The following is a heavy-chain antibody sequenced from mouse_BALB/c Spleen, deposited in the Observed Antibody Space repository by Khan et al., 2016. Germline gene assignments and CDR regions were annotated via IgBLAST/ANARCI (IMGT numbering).Heavy chain of an antibody. J-gene: IGHJ2*01. CDR3: AREGITTVVAKGLDY. CDR1: GYAFTSYN. D-gene: IGHD1-1*01. CDR2: IDPYNGGT. Sequence: VQLQQSGPELVKPGASVKVSCKASGYAFTSYNMYWVKQSHGKSLEWIGYIDPYNGGTSYSQKFKGKATLTVDQSSSTAYMHLNSLTSEDSAVYYWAREGITTVVAKGLDYWGQGTTLTVSS. V-gene: IGHV1S135*01.